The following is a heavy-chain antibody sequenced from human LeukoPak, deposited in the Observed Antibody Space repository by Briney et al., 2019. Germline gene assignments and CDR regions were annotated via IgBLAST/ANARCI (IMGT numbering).Heavy chain of an antibody. CDR1: GFTFSGFS. Sequence: GGSLRLSCAASGFTFSGFSMSWVRQSPTKGLEWVANLKQDGSERYYVDSVKGRFTISRDNAKNSLSLQMNNLRVEDTAVYYCARAGSHWHYVYWGQGTVVTVSS. D-gene: IGHD3-10*01. J-gene: IGHJ4*02. CDR3: ARAGSHWHYVY. CDR2: LKQDGSER. V-gene: IGHV3-7*01.